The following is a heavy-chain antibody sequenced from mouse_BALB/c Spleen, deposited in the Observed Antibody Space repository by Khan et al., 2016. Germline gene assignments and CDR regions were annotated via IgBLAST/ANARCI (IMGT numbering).Heavy chain of an antibody. V-gene: IGHV14-3*02. J-gene: IGHJ2*01. CDR3: ARGYYGSSHFDY. Sequence: VQLQQSGAELVKPGASVKLSCTASGFNIKDTYMHWVKQRPEQGLEWIGRIDPANGNTKYDPKFQGKATITADTSSNTAYLQLSSLTSEDTAVYYGARGYYGSSHFDYWGQGTTLTVSS. D-gene: IGHD1-1*01. CDR1: GFNIKDTY. CDR2: IDPANGNT.